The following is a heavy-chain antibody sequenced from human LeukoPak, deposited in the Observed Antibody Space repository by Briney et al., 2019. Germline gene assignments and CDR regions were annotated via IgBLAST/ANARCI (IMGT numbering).Heavy chain of an antibody. D-gene: IGHD1-26*01. Sequence: ASXXVSCKASGYTFTSYGISWVRQAPGQGLEWMRWISAYNGNTNYAQKLQGRVTMTTDTSTSTAYMELRSLRSDDTAVYYCAREEWEGSSVDYWGQGTLVTVSS. V-gene: IGHV1-18*01. CDR1: GYTFTSYG. CDR3: AREEWEGSSVDY. CDR2: ISAYNGNT. J-gene: IGHJ4*02.